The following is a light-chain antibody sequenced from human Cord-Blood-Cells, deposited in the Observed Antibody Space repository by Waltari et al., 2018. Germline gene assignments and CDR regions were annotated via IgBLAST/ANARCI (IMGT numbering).Light chain of an antibody. J-gene: IGLJ3*02. CDR1: SSNIGSNT. V-gene: IGLV1-44*01. CDR2: SNK. CDR3: AAGDDSLNAWV. Sequence: QPVLPQPPSASGTPGQRVTISYSVSSSNIGSNTLNWYQQLPGTAPKLHIYSNKQRPAGVPDRFSGSKSGPSASLAISGLQSEDEADYYCAAGDDSLNAWVFGGGTKLTVL.